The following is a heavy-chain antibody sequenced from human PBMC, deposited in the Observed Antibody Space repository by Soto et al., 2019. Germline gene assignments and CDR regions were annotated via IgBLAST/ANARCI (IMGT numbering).Heavy chain of an antibody. CDR3: ARDAPVAGLYCDWSEVLDV. CDR2: IIPIFGTA. D-gene: IGHD3-9*01. V-gene: IGHV1-69*01. CDR1: GGTFSSYA. Sequence: QVQLVQSGAEVKKPGSSVKVSCKASGGTFSSYAISWVRQAPGQGLEWMGGIIPIFGTANYAQKFQGRVTITADESTSTAYMELSSLRSEDTAVYYCARDAPVAGLYCDWSEVLDVWGQVTTVTVSS. J-gene: IGHJ6*02.